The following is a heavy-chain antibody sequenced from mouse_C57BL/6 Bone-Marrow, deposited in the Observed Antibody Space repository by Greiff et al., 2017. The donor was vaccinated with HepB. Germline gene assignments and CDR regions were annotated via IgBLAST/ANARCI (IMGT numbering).Heavy chain of an antibody. J-gene: IGHJ2*01. CDR1: GYTFTDYY. CDR3: ARPIYYYGSSFDY. Sequence: VQLQQSGPVLVKPGASVKMSCKASGYTFTDYYMNWVKQSHGKSLEWIGVINPYNGGTSYNQKFKGKATLTVEKSSSTAYMELNSLTSEDSAVYYCARPIYYYGSSFDYWGQGTTLTVSS. V-gene: IGHV1-19*01. CDR2: INPYNGGT. D-gene: IGHD1-1*01.